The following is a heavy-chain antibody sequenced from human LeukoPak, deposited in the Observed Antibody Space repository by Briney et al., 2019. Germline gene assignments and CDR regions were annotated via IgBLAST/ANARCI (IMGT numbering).Heavy chain of an antibody. Sequence: ASVEVSCKASDYTFTSYGISWVRQAPGQGLEWMGWISAYNGYTNYAQKLQGRVTITTDTSTSTAYMELRSLRSDDTAVYYCARAGWYELPRYAFDIWGQGTMVTVSS. CDR3: ARAGWYELPRYAFDI. CDR2: ISAYNGYT. V-gene: IGHV1-18*01. J-gene: IGHJ3*02. D-gene: IGHD6-19*01. CDR1: DYTFTSYG.